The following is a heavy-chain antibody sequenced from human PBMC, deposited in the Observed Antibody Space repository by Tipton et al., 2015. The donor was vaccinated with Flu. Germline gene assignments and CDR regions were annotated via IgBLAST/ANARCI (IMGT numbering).Heavy chain of an antibody. CDR1: GFTFGEYS. D-gene: IGHD3-10*01. J-gene: IGHJ4*02. CDR2: IRTQAFGGTP. CDR3: VRDRGNAFTHRFDY. V-gene: IGHV3-49*04. Sequence: SLRLSCTTSGFTFGEYSMSWVRQAPGRGLEWMGSIRTQAFGGTPDYAASVKGRFIISRDDSESITYLQMNSLKTEDTAVYYCVRDRGNAFTHRFDYWGQGTLVTVSS.